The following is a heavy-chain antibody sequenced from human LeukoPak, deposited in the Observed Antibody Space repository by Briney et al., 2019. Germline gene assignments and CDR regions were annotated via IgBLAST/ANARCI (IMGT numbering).Heavy chain of an antibody. V-gene: IGHV3-7*01. Sequence: PGGSLRLSCAASGFTFSSYWMSWVRQAPGKGLEWVANIKQDGSEKYYVDSVKGRFTISRDNAKNSLYLQMNSLRAEDTAVYYCARAGYQLLWNWFDPWGQGTLVTVSS. D-gene: IGHD2-2*01. CDR3: ARAGYQLLWNWFDP. CDR2: IKQDGSEK. CDR1: GFTFSSYW. J-gene: IGHJ5*02.